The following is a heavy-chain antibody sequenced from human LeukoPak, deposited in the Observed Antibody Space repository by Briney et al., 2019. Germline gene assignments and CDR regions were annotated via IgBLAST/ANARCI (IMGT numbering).Heavy chain of an antibody. D-gene: IGHD6-19*01. V-gene: IGHV4-38-2*02. CDR1: GYSISSGYY. Sequence: PSETLSLTCTVSGYSISSGYYWGWIRQPPGKGLERIGSIYHSGSTYYNPSLKSRVTISVDTSKNQFSLKLSFVTAADTAVYYCARDDSSGWSNDAFDIWGQGTMVTVSS. CDR2: IYHSGST. J-gene: IGHJ3*02. CDR3: ARDDSSGWSNDAFDI.